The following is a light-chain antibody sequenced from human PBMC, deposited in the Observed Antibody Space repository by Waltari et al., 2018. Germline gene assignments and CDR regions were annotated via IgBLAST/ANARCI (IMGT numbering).Light chain of an antibody. CDR3: QQYYSIPQT. CDR2: WAS. CDR1: QTILYTSNNKSY. J-gene: IGKJ1*01. Sequence: DVVMTQSPDSLSVSLGERASINCKSSQTILYTSNNKSYLAWYQQKPGQPPKLLIYWASTRESGVPDRFSGSGSGTDFTLTISSLQAEDVAAYYCQQYYSIPQTFGQGTKVEIK. V-gene: IGKV4-1*01.